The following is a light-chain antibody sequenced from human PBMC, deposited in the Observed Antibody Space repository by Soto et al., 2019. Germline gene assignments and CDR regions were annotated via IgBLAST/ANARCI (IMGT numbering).Light chain of an antibody. CDR3: QQYGSYSPT. CDR1: QSISSNC. J-gene: IGKJ1*01. V-gene: IGKV3-20*01. CDR2: GAS. Sequence: EIVLTQSPCTLSLSPGETVTLTCRASQSISSNCLAWYQQKPGQAPRLLIYGASSRATGIPARFSGSGSGTELTLTISRLEPDDFAAYYCQQYGSYSPTFGQGTKVDIK.